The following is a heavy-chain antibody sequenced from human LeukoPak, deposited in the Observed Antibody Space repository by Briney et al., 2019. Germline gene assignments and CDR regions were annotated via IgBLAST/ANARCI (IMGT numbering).Heavy chain of an antibody. D-gene: IGHD3-9*01. CDR2: IIPIFGTA. V-gene: IGHV1-69*13. CDR1: GGTFSSYA. J-gene: IGHJ4*02. Sequence: SVKVSCKASGGTFSSYAXSXVXXAPXQXLEWMGGIIPIFGTANYAQKFQGRVTITADESTSTAYMELSSLRSEDTAVYYCAIPNXXILTGPDLYYFDYWGQGTLVTVSS. CDR3: AIPNXXILTGPDLYYFDY.